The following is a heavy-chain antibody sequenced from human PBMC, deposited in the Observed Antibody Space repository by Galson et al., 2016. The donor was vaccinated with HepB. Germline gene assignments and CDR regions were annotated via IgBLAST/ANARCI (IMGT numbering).Heavy chain of an antibody. CDR1: GASISSGY. CDR3: ARSADTTVSRGLSAGWLDP. D-gene: IGHD1-1*01. V-gene: IGHV4-59*01. CDR2: IYYSGST. Sequence: ETLSLTCTVSGASISSGYWTWIRLRPEKGLEWIGYIYYSGSTNYNPSLKTRFTISVDTSKTPFSLTLTSVTAADTAVYHCARSADTTVSRGLSAGWLDPWGQGTLVTVSS. J-gene: IGHJ5*02.